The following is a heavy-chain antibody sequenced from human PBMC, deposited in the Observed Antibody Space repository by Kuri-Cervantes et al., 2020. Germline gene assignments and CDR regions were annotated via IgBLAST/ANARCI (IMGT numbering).Heavy chain of an antibody. CDR3: ARDTLGTDLTYRYFDL. D-gene: IGHD3-10*01. CDR2: IYHSGST. Sequence: SETLSLTCAVFGYSISSGYFWGWIRQPPGKGLEWIGIIYHSGSTYYNPSLKSRVTISVDTSKSQFSLKLSSVTAAGTAVDYCARDTLGTDLTYRYFDLWGRGSLVTVSS. CDR1: GYSISSGYF. J-gene: IGHJ2*01. V-gene: IGHV4-38-2*02.